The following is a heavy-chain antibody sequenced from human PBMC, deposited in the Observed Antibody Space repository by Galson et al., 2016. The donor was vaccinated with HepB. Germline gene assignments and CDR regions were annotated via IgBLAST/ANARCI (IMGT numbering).Heavy chain of an antibody. J-gene: IGHJ3*02. CDR1: GFTFNDYT. CDR2: ISWDGGGT. CDR3: VRDYNYAFDI. V-gene: IGHV3-43*01. D-gene: IGHD5-24*01. Sequence: SLRLSCAASGFTFNDYTMHWVRQAPGKGLEWVSLISWDGGGTYYADSVKGRFTISRDDAKNSLYLQMNSLRDDDTALYYCVRDYNYAFDIWGQGTMVTVSS.